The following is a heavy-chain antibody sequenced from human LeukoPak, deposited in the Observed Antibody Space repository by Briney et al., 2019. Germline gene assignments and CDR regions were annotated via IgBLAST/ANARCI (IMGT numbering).Heavy chain of an antibody. V-gene: IGHV3-20*04. CDR2: INWNGGST. CDR3: ARAAGLFSSSFDY. CDR1: GFTFDDHG. Sequence: RPGGSLRLSCAASGFTFDDHGMTWVRQVPGKGLEWVSGINWNGGSTGYADSLKGRFTISRDNAKNSLYLEVISLRAEDTALYYCARAAGLFSSSFDYWGQGPLVTVSS. D-gene: IGHD6-6*01. J-gene: IGHJ4*02.